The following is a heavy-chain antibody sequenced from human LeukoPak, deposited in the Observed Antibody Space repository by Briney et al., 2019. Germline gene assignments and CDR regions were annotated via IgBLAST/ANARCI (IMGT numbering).Heavy chain of an antibody. V-gene: IGHV3-30*04. CDR1: GFTFSSYA. J-gene: IGHJ4*02. D-gene: IGHD2-2*02. Sequence: GGSLRLSCVTSGFTFSSYAFHWVRQAPGKGLEWVATMSFDVNNKYYADSVRGRFTVPRDNSKNTLYLQMNSLGAEDTAVYSCARGYCTSSSCYNDYWGQGTLVTVSS. CDR2: MSFDVNNK. CDR3: ARGYCTSSSCYNDY.